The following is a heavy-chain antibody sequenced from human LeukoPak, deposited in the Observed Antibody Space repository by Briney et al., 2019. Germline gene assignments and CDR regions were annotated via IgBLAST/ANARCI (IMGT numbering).Heavy chain of an antibody. CDR3: SRLAVSGYLDY. CDR2: IIPIFGTA. CDR1: GGTFSSYA. J-gene: IGHJ4*02. V-gene: IGHV1-69*05. D-gene: IGHD3-22*01. Sequence: ASVKVSCKASGGTFSSYAISWVRQAPGQGLEWMGGIIPIFGTANYAQKFQGRVTITTDESTSTAYMELSSLRSEDTAVYYCSRLAVSGYLDYWGQGTLVTVSS.